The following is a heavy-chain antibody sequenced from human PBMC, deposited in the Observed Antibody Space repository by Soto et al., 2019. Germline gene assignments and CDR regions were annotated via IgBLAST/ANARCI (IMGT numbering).Heavy chain of an antibody. CDR1: GGTFSSYA. Sequence: ASVKVSCKASGGTFSSYAISWVRQAPGQGLEWMGGIIPIFGTANYAQKFQGRVTITADESASTAYMELSSLRSEDTAVYYCARGKRIQLWLGEYYFDYWGQGTLVTVSS. CDR3: ARGKRIQLWLGEYYFDY. V-gene: IGHV1-69*13. J-gene: IGHJ4*02. D-gene: IGHD5-18*01. CDR2: IIPIFGTA.